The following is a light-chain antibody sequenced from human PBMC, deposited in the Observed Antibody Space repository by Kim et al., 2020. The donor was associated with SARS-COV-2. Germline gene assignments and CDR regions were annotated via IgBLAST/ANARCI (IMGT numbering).Light chain of an antibody. Sequence: SSELTQPPSVSVAPGKTASITCGGNNIGTKSVHWYQQKPGQAPVVVIYYDRDRPSGIPERFSGSNSGNTATLAISRVEAGDEADYYCQVCDSSSDHPLVVFGGGTKLTVL. J-gene: IGLJ2*01. CDR3: QVCDSSSDHPLVV. V-gene: IGLV3-21*04. CDR2: YDR. CDR1: NIGTKS.